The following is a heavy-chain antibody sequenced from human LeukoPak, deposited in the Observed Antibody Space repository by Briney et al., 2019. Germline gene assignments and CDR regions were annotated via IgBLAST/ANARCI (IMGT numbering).Heavy chain of an antibody. V-gene: IGHV3-23*01. J-gene: IGHJ4*02. CDR3: AKDRPAYDSSGYYPF. CDR1: GFYFRDHW. CDR2: ISGSGGST. D-gene: IGHD3-22*01. Sequence: GGSLRLSCAASGFYFRDHWMDWVRQAPGKGLEWVSAISGSGGSTYYADSVKGRFTISRDNSKNTLYLQMNSLRAEDTAVYYCAKDRPAYDSSGYYPFWGQGTLVTVSS.